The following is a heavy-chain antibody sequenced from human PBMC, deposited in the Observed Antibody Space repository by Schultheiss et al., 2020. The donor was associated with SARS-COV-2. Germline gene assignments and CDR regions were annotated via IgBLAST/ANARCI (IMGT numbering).Heavy chain of an antibody. CDR2: IHYSGTT. V-gene: IGHV4-39*01. D-gene: IGHD3-22*01. CDR1: GGSIRSSTYY. Sequence: SETLSLTCTVSGGSIRSSTYYWGWIRQPPGKGLEWIGSIHYSGTTYYNPSLKSRVTISVDTSKNQFSLMLSSLTAADTAVYYCARSLHYYDSRYRFDYWGQGTLVTVSS. CDR3: ARSLHYYDSRYRFDY. J-gene: IGHJ4*02.